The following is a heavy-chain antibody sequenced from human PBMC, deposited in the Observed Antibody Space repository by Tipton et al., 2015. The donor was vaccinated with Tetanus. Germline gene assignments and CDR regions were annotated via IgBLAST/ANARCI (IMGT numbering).Heavy chain of an antibody. J-gene: IGHJ5*02. CDR3: ARGRGLGPHEYFEH. D-gene: IGHD3/OR15-3a*01. CDR2: ISPFNENV. V-gene: IGHV1-18*01. CDR1: GYTFTHYG. Sequence: QVQLVQSGAEVKKPGASVKVSCKASGYTFTHYGVNWVRQAPGQGLEWMGWISPFNENVNYAEKFQGSLTMTTDRSTATVYMDLRSLRSDDTAVYYCARGRGLGPHEYFEHWGQGTLVTVSS.